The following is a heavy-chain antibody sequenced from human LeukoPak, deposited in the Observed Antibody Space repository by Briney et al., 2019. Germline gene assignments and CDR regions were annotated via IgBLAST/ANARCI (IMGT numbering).Heavy chain of an antibody. CDR1: GGSFSGYY. CDR2: INHSGNT. CDR3: ARDGYYYDSSGYYRFDY. Sequence: PSETLSLTCAVYGGSFSGYYWSWIRQPPGKGLEWIGEINHSGNTNSNPSLKSRVTMSVDTSENQFSLKLSSVTAADTAVYYCARDGYYYDSSGYYRFDYWGQGTLVTVSS. J-gene: IGHJ4*02. D-gene: IGHD3-22*01. V-gene: IGHV4-34*01.